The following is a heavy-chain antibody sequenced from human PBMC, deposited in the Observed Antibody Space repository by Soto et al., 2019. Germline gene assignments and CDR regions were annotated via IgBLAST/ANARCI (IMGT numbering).Heavy chain of an antibody. CDR1: GYIFTSYG. Sequence: ASVKVSCKAAGYIFTSYGISWVRQAPGQGLEWMGWISADNGRTNYAQKFQGRVTMTRNTSISTAYVELSSLRSEDTAVYYCARAHLWFGELNYYGMDVWGQGTTVTVSS. CDR2: ISADNGRT. CDR3: ARAHLWFGELNYYGMDV. V-gene: IGHV1-18*04. D-gene: IGHD3-10*01. J-gene: IGHJ6*02.